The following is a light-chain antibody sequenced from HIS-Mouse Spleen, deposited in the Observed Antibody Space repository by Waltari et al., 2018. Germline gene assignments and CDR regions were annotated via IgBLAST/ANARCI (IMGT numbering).Light chain of an antibody. Sequence: QSALTQPASVSGSPGQSITISCTGTSSDVGGYNYVSWDQQTPGKAPKLMIYDVSNRPSGVSNRFSGSKSGNTASLTISGLQAEDEADYYCSSYTSSSTLVFGGGTKLTVL. CDR3: SSYTSSSTLV. J-gene: IGLJ2*01. V-gene: IGLV2-14*03. CDR2: DVS. CDR1: SSDVGGYNY.